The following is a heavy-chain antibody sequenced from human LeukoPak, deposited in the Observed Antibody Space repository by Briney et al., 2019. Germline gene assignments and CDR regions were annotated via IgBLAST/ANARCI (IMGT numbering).Heavy chain of an antibody. CDR1: GYTFTSYD. D-gene: IGHD6-19*01. Sequence: ASVKVSCKASGYTFTSYDINWVRQATGQGLEWMGWMSPNSGNTGYAQKFQGRVTMTRDTSTSTVYMELSSLRSEDTAVYYCARPIAVAGNPLGYWGQGTLVTVSS. J-gene: IGHJ4*02. CDR3: ARPIAVAGNPLGY. CDR2: MSPNSGNT. V-gene: IGHV1-8*01.